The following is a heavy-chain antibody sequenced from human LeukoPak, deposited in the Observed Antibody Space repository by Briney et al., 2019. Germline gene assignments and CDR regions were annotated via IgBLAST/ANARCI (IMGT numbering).Heavy chain of an antibody. CDR1: GFTFDDYA. Sequence: GRSLRLSCAASGFTFDDYAMHWVRQAPGKGLEWVSGISWNSGSIGYADSVKGRFTISRDNAKNPLYLQMNSLRAEDTALYYCAKSGLVSGGYYFDYWGQGTLVTVSS. CDR2: ISWNSGSI. D-gene: IGHD6-19*01. V-gene: IGHV3-9*01. J-gene: IGHJ4*02. CDR3: AKSGLVSGGYYFDY.